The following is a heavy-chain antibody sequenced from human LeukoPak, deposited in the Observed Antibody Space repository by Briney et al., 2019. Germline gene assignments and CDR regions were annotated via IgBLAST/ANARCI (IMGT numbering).Heavy chain of an antibody. Sequence: ASVKVSCKASGYTFTSYGISWVRQAPGQGLEWMGWISAYNGNTNYAQKLQGRVTMTTDTSTSTAYMELRSLRSDDTAVYYCARGDIVVVPAAIEENWFDPWGQGTLVTVSS. V-gene: IGHV1-18*01. CDR3: ARGDIVVVPAAIEENWFDP. CDR2: ISAYNGNT. D-gene: IGHD2-2*02. J-gene: IGHJ5*02. CDR1: GYTFTSYG.